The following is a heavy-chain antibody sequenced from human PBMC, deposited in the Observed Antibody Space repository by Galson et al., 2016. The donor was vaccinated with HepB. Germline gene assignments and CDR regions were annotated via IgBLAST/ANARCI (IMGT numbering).Heavy chain of an antibody. CDR3: ASGSLITGASGADF. Sequence: SVKVSCKASGYIFTSFSINRVRQAPGQGLEWMGRINTNTGTPTYAPGLTGQFVFSLDTSVSTAFLHISSLRPDDTATYYCASGSLITGASGADFWGQGTLVTVSS. J-gene: IGHJ4*02. CDR2: INTNTGTP. V-gene: IGHV7-4-1*02. CDR1: GYIFTSFS. D-gene: IGHD7-27*01.